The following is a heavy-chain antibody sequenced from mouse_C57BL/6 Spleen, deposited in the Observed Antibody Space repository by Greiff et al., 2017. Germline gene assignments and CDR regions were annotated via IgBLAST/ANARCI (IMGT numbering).Heavy chain of an antibody. J-gene: IGHJ1*03. V-gene: IGHV5-9-1*02. CDR1: GFTFSSYA. Sequence: EVQRVESGEGLVKPGGSLKLSCAASGFTFSSYAMSWVRQTPEKRLEWVAYISSGGDYIYYADTVKGRFTISRDNARNTLYLQMSSLKSEDTAMYYCTRDYCGSSSQWYFDVWGTGTTVTVSS. CDR2: ISSGGDYI. D-gene: IGHD1-1*01. CDR3: TRDYCGSSSQWYFDV.